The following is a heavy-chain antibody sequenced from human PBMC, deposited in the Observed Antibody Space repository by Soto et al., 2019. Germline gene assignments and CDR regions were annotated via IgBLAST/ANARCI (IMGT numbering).Heavy chain of an antibody. V-gene: IGHV6-1*01. CDR3: ARSHPPMAPSYYYYGMDV. J-gene: IGHJ6*02. CDR1: GDSVSSNSAA. CDR2: TYYRSKWYN. Sequence: KQSPTLSLPCAISGDSVSSNSAAWNWIRQSPSRGLEWLGRTYYRSKWYNDYAVSVKSRITINPDTSKNQFSLQLNSVTPEDTAVYYCARSHPPMAPSYYYYGMDVWGQGTTVTVSS.